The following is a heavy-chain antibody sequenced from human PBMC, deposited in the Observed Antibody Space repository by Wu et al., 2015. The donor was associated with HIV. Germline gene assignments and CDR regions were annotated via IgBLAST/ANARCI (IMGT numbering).Heavy chain of an antibody. CDR1: GDTFSIYA. Sequence: QVQLVQSGAEVKKPGSSVKVSCKASGDTFSIYAISWVRQAPGQGLEWMGAIIPIYGTANYAQRFQGRVTITTDASTSTAYMELSSLRSEDTAIYYCARAIFGGSGSLLSPFDYWGQGTLVTVSS. CDR3: ARAIFGGSGSLLSPFDY. V-gene: IGHV1-69*05. D-gene: IGHD3-10*01. CDR2: IIPIYGTA. J-gene: IGHJ4*02.